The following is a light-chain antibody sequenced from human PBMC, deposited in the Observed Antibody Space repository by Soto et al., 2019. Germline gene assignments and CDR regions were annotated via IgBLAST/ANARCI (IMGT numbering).Light chain of an antibody. CDR3: AAWDDSLSGVV. CDR1: SSNIGSNY. V-gene: IGLV1-47*01. J-gene: IGLJ3*02. Sequence: QSVLPQPPSASGSPGQRGTITCSGSSSNIGSNYVYWYQQLPGTAPKLLIYRNNQRPSGVPDRFAGSKSGTSASLAISGLRSEDEANYYCAAWDDSLSGVVFGGGTQLTVL. CDR2: RNN.